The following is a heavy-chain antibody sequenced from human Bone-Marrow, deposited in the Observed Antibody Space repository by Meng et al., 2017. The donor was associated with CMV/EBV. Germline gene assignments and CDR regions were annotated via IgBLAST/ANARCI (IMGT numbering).Heavy chain of an antibody. D-gene: IGHD2-2*01. J-gene: IGHJ6*01. CDR1: GYTFTGYY. CDR3: AIPGYCSSTSCSIYYYHYGMDV. V-gene: IGHV1-2*02. Sequence: ASVKVSCKASGYTFTGYYMHWVRQAPGQGLEWMGWINPNSGGTNYAQKFQGRVTMTRDTSISTAYMELSRLRSDDTAVYYCAIPGYCSSTSCSIYYYHYGMDVWGQGTTVTVSS. CDR2: INPNSGGT.